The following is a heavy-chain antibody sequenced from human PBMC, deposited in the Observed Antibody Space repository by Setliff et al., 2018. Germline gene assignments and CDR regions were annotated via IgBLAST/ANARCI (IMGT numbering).Heavy chain of an antibody. D-gene: IGHD6-13*01. CDR3: ALEEYTSRWTKRFDP. Sequence: ASVKVSCKASAYTFTDYYIHWVRQAPGQGLEWMGWINPNSGGTEYAQNLQGRVTMTMDTSTNTAYMELRSLRSDDTAVYYCALEEYTSRWTKRFDPWGQGTLVTVSS. CDR1: AYTFTDYY. J-gene: IGHJ5*02. V-gene: IGHV1-2*02. CDR2: INPNSGGT.